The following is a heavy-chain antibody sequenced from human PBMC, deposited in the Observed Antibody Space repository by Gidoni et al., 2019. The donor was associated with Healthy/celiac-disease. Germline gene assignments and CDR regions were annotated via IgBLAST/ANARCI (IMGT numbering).Heavy chain of an antibody. V-gene: IGHV3-30*18. J-gene: IGHJ4*02. CDR2: ISYDGSNK. CDR3: AKDVTFGSSSWFDY. Sequence: QVQLAESGGGVVQPGRSLRLSRAASGFTFSSYGMHWVRQAPGKGLEWVAVISYDGSNKYYADSVKGRFTISRDNSKNTLYLQMNSLRAEDTAVYYCAKDVTFGSSSWFDYWGQGTLVTVSS. CDR1: GFTFSSYG. D-gene: IGHD6-13*01.